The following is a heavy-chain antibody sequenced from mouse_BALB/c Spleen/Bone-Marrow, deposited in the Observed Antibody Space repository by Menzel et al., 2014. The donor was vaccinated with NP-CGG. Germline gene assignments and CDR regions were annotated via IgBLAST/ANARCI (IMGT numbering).Heavy chain of an antibody. V-gene: IGHV14-3*02. CDR3: ASYYYGHYFDY. CDR2: IDPANGNT. D-gene: IGHD1-1*01. J-gene: IGHJ2*01. CDR1: GFNIKVTY. Sequence: DVKLQESGAELVKPGASVKLSCTASGFNIKVTYMHWVKQRPEQGLEWIGRIDPANGNTKYDPKFQGKATITADTSSNTAYLQLSSLISEDTAVYYCASYYYGHYFDYWGQGTTLTVSS.